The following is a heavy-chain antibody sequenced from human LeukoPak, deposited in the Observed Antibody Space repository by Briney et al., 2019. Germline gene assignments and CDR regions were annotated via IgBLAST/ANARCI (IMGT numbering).Heavy chain of an antibody. J-gene: IGHJ5*02. CDR3: ARGRGSGHKENWFDP. CDR1: GYTFTTYD. V-gene: IGHV1-8*01. CDR2: MNPNGGNT. Sequence: ASVNVSFKSSGYTFTTYDINWVRQATGQGLEWMGWMNPNGGNTGYTQKFQGRVTMTRNTSISTAYMELSSLRSEDTAVYYCARGRGSGHKENWFDPWGQGTLVTVSS. D-gene: IGHD6-19*01.